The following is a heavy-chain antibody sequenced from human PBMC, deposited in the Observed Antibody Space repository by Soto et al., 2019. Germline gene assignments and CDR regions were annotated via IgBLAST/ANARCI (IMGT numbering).Heavy chain of an antibody. CDR1: GGSLSSGDYY. CDR2: IYYSGSA. Sequence: SETLSLTCTVSGGSLSSGDYYWSWIRQPPGKGLEWIGYIYYSGSAYYNPSLKSRVTISVDTSKNQFSLKLSSVTAADTAVYYCARVPIYGITMVREAPYYYYSGMDVRGQGTTVTV. D-gene: IGHD3-10*01. CDR3: ARVPIYGITMVREAPYYYYSGMDV. J-gene: IGHJ6*02. V-gene: IGHV4-30-4*01.